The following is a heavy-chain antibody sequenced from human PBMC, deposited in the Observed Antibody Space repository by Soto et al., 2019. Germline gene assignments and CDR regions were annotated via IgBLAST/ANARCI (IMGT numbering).Heavy chain of an antibody. CDR2: TSYDGSNN. D-gene: IGHD3-16*01. CDR3: ARWGTTGGLDV. V-gene: IGHV3-33*05. CDR1: GFTFRSYV. Sequence: QVQLVESGGGVVQPGTSLRLSCVGSGFTFRSYVIHWVRQAPGKGLEWVALTSYDGSNNFYGDSVKGRFTISRDNSRNTVELQMESLRLEVTALYYCARWGTTGGLDVWGQGTLLSVSS. J-gene: IGHJ4*02.